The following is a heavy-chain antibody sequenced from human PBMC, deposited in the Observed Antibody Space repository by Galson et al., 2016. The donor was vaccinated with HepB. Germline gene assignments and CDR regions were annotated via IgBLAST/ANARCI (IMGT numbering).Heavy chain of an antibody. CDR1: GLTFSDFY. V-gene: IGHV3-11*06. CDR2: ISSSSSHT. D-gene: IGHD6-19*01. J-gene: IGHJ5*02. Sequence: SLRLSCAASGLTFSDFYMSWIRQVPGKGLEWVSYISSSSSHTNYADSVKGRFTISRDNANNSLYLQMNSLRVEDTAVYYCARVDYGSGWREGWFDPWGQGTLVTVSS. CDR3: ARVDYGSGWREGWFDP.